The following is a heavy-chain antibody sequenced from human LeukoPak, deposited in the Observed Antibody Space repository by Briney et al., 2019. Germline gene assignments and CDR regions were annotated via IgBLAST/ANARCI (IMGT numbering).Heavy chain of an antibody. CDR3: ARDLGLHYYYGMDV. D-gene: IGHD3-16*01. CDR1: GYTFTNYG. J-gene: IGHJ6*02. CDR2: ISAYNGNT. Sequence: ASVKVSCKASGYTFTNYGISWVRQAPGQGLEWMGWISAYNGNTNYAQKLQGRVTMTTDTSTSTAYMELRSLRSDDTAVYYCARDLGLHYYYGMDVWGQGTTVTVSS. V-gene: IGHV1-18*01.